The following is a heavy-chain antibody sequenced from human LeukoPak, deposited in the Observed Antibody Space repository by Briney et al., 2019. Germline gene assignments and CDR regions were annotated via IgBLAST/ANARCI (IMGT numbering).Heavy chain of an antibody. D-gene: IGHD3-22*01. Sequence: GGSLRLSCVASGFTFSTYSLNWVRQAPGKGLEWVSSISGSSRYIYYADLVKGRFTISRDNAKNSLYLQMNSLRAEDTALYYCARYYHDSSGYGLDYWGQGTLVTVSS. V-gene: IGHV3-21*04. CDR3: ARYYHDSSGYGLDY. J-gene: IGHJ4*02. CDR2: ISGSSRYI. CDR1: GFTFSTYS.